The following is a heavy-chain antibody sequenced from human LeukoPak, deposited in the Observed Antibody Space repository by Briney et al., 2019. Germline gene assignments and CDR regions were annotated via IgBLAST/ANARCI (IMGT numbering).Heavy chain of an antibody. CDR3: GKTTVGYSSGQKPAWPVDY. Sequence: PGGSLRLSCEASGFTFGSHAMNWVRQAPGKGLEWVAGIFGSGGSPHYADPVKGRFTISRDNSRNTVYLQINSLRPEDTAVYYCGKTTVGYSSGQKPAWPVDYWGQGTLVTVSS. V-gene: IGHV3-23*01. CDR1: GFTFGSHA. J-gene: IGHJ4*02. CDR2: IFGSGGSP. D-gene: IGHD5-18*01.